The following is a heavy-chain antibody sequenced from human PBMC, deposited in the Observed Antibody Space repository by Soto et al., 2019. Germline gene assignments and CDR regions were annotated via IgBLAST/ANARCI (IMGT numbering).Heavy chain of an antibody. CDR1: GFTFSTYA. D-gene: IGHD7-27*01. J-gene: IGHJ6*02. Sequence: QEQLVESGGGVVQPGGSLRLSCTASGFTFSTYAIHWVRQAPGKGLKWVAVISYDGSHKYYADAVEGRFTISRENSKNXXYRQMTGLRAEDTSVYYCAREPRSRGESYVRNMAVWGQGTTVTVSS. V-gene: IGHV3-30-3*01. CDR2: ISYDGSHK. CDR3: AREPRSRGESYVRNMAV.